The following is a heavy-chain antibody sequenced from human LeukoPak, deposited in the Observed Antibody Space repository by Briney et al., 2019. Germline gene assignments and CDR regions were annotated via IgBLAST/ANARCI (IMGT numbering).Heavy chain of an antibody. J-gene: IGHJ4*02. Sequence: SVKVSCKASGGTFSSYAISWVRQAPGQGLEWMGGIIPIFGRANYAQKFQGRVTITADKSTSTAYMELSSLRSEDTAVYYCARTGAYGSGSYSIMGTFDYWGQGTLVTVSS. V-gene: IGHV1-69*06. D-gene: IGHD3-10*01. CDR2: IIPIFGRA. CDR3: ARTGAYGSGSYSIMGTFDY. CDR1: GGTFSSYA.